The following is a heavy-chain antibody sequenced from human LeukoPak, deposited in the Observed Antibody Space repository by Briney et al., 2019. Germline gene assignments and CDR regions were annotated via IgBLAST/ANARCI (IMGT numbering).Heavy chain of an antibody. CDR3: ARDGGYYDSSGYFDY. CDR2: IYHSGST. V-gene: IGHV4-61*01. CDR1: GGSVSSGRYY. Sequence: SETLSLTCTVSGGSVSSGRYYWSWIRQPPGKGLEWIGYIYHSGSTYYNPSLKSRVTISVDTSKNQFSLKLSSVTAADTAVYYCARDGGYYDSSGYFDYWGQGTLVTVSS. J-gene: IGHJ4*02. D-gene: IGHD3-22*01.